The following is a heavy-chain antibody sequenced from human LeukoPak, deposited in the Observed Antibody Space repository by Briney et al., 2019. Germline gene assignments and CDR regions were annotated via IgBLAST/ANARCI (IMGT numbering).Heavy chain of an antibody. V-gene: IGHV5-51*01. CDR1: GYSLTNYW. D-gene: IGHD6-13*01. CDR2: IYPADSDT. J-gene: IGHJ6*03. Sequence: GESLKISCESSGYSLTNYWNAWVRQMPGKGLEWMGTIYPADSDTRYSPSFQGQVTISVDKSISTAYLQSSTLTASDTAMYYCATRRQIAAPGTPSYYYYYMDVWGKGTTVTVSS. CDR3: ATRRQIAAPGTPSYYYYYMDV.